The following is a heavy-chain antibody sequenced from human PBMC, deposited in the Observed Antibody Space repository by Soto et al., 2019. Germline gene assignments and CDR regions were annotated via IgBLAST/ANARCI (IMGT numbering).Heavy chain of an antibody. CDR1: GGTFSSYA. J-gene: IGHJ5*02. V-gene: IGHV1-69*13. CDR2: IVPIVDTS. Sequence: SVKVSCKTSGGTFSSYAISWVRQAPGQGLEWMGGIVPIVDTSTYAQKFQGRVTITGDESTSTAYMELSSLRSEDTAVYYCARAEVYCGGDCYSRWFDPWGQGTLVTVSS. D-gene: IGHD2-21*02. CDR3: ARAEVYCGGDCYSRWFDP.